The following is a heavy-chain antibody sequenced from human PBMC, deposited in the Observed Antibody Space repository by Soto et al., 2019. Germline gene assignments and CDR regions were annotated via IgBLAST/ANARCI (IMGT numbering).Heavy chain of an antibody. CDR3: ATHYYDSSGYSVPGY. D-gene: IGHD3-22*01. V-gene: IGHV1-24*01. CDR1: GYTLTELX. Sequence: SVKVSCKVSGYTLTELXMHWVRQAPGKGLEWMGGFDPEDGETIYAQKFQGRVTMTEDTSTDTAYMELSSLRSEDTAVYYCATHYYDSSGYSVPGYWGQGTLVTVSS. J-gene: IGHJ4*02. CDR2: FDPEDGET.